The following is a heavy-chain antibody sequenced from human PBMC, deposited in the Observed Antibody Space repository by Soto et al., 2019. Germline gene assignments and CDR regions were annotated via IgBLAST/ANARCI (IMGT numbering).Heavy chain of an antibody. CDR1: GFTFSSYA. V-gene: IGHV3-30-3*01. D-gene: IGHD2-21*02. Sequence: GGSLRLSCAASGFTFSSYAMHWFRQAPGKGLEWVAVISYDGSNKYYADSVKGRFTISRDNSKNTLYLQMNSLRAEDTAVYYCARANSCGGDCYPILYYGMDVWGQGTTVTVSS. CDR3: ARANSCGGDCYPILYYGMDV. J-gene: IGHJ6*02. CDR2: ISYDGSNK.